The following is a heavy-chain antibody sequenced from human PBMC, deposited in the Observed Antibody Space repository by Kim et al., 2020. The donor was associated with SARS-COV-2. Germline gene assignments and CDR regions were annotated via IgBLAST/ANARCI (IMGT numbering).Heavy chain of an antibody. Sequence: GGSLRLSCAASGFTFSSYGMHWVRQAPGKGLEWVAIISYDGSNKYYADSVKGRFTISRDNSKNTLYLQMNSLRAEDTAVYYCAKDYGYSSSWYYYGMDVWGQGTTVTVSS. CDR3: AKDYGYSSSWYYYGMDV. D-gene: IGHD6-13*01. CDR1: GFTFSSYG. CDR2: ISYDGSNK. V-gene: IGHV3-30*18. J-gene: IGHJ6*02.